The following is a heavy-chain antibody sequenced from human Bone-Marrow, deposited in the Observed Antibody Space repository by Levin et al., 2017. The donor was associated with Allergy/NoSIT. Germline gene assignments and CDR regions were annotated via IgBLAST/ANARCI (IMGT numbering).Heavy chain of an antibody. CDR3: ERDTEGAGYFVGSLDQ. J-gene: IGHJ4*02. CDR1: GFSFRDYY. Sequence: TGGSLRLSSAASGFSFRDYYMSWIRQAPGKGLEWVSYISGTGTTVYYADSVRGRFTIARDNARNSLDLQMNSLRAEDTAVNYCERDTEGAGYFVGSLDQWGQGTLVTVSS. CDR2: ISGTGTTV. V-gene: IGHV3-11*01. D-gene: IGHD3-9*01.